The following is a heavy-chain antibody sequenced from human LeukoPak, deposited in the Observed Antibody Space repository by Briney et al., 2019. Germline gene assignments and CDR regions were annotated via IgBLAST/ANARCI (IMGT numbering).Heavy chain of an antibody. Sequence: GGSLRLSCAASGFTFSSYEMNWVRQAPGKGLEWVSYISSSGSTIYYADSVKGRFTISRDNAKNSLYLQMNSLRAEDTAVYYCARDVGVVVPYYFDYWGQGTLVTVSS. V-gene: IGHV3-48*03. D-gene: IGHD2-2*01. CDR3: ARDVGVVVPYYFDY. J-gene: IGHJ4*02. CDR2: ISSSGSTI. CDR1: GFTFSSYE.